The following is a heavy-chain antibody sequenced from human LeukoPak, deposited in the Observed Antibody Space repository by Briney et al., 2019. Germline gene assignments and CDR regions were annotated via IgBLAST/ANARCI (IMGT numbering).Heavy chain of an antibody. CDR2: ISDSAVSS. CDR3: AKAPDSSGFPSYFDS. CDR1: GFTFSTFA. V-gene: IGHV3-23*01. Sequence: GGSLRLSCAVSGFTFSTFAMNWVRQAPGKGLEWVSSISDSAVSSYYADSVKGRFTISRDNSKNTLYLQMNSLRAEDTATYYCAKAPDSSGFPSYFDSWGQGTLVAVSS. J-gene: IGHJ4*02. D-gene: IGHD3-22*01.